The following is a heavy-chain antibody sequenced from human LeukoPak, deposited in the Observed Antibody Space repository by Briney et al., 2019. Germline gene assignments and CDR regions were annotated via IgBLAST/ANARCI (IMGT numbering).Heavy chain of an antibody. V-gene: IGHV3-13*01. J-gene: IGHJ4*02. Sequence: GGSLRLSCAASVFTFSTYDMHWVGQGTGKGLQWVSAIGTADDTYYPGSVKGRFTISRENAKNSLYLQMNSLRAGDSAVYYCARKSVAGLDYWGQGTLVTVSS. CDR1: VFTFSTYD. CDR2: IGTADDT. CDR3: ARKSVAGLDY. D-gene: IGHD6-19*01.